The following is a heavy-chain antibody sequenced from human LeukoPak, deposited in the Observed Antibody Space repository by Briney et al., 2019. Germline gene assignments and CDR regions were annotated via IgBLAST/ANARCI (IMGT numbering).Heavy chain of an antibody. Sequence: PGGSLRLSCAASGFTFSSYSMNWVRQAPGKGLEWVSRINSEGSSTTYADSVKGRFTISRDNAKNTLYLQMNSLKVEDTAVYYCTRVFVGDEYSSSGYWGQGTLVTVSS. V-gene: IGHV3-74*01. D-gene: IGHD6-13*01. J-gene: IGHJ4*02. CDR3: TRVFVGDEYSSSGY. CDR1: GFTFSSYS. CDR2: INSEGSST.